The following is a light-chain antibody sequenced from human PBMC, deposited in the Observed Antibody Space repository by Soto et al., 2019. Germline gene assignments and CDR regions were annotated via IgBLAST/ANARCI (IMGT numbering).Light chain of an antibody. V-gene: IGLV1-40*01. Sequence: QSVLTQPPSVSGAPGQRVTISCTGSSSNIGAGYDVHWYQQLPGTAPKLLIYGNSNRPSGVPDRFSGSKSGTSASLAITGLQAEDEADYYCQSYDSSLSALEFGGGTQLTVL. CDR2: GNS. CDR3: QSYDSSLSALE. CDR1: SSNIGAGYD. J-gene: IGLJ2*01.